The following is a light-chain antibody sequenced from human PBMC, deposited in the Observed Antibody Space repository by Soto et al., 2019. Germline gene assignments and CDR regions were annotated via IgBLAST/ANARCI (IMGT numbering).Light chain of an antibody. V-gene: IGKV1-39*01. Sequence: EIQMTQAASTISESVGERVTITCRASQSISSWLAWYQQKPGKAPILLIYASSSLQSGVPSRFSGSGSGTDFTLTISSLEPEDFATYYCQQSYSTPTFGQGTKVDIK. J-gene: IGKJ2*01. CDR2: ASS. CDR1: QSISSW. CDR3: QQSYSTPT.